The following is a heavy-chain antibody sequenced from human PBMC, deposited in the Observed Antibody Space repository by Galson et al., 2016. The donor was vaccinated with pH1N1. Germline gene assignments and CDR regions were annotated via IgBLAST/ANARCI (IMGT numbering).Heavy chain of an antibody. Sequence: SVKVSCKASGYTFTRYYFHWVRQAPGQGLEWMGVIDPSPGTTTYAQKFQGLVTMTSDTSTSTVYMELSSLKPEDTAVYHCISDLVRLRDFWGQGTLVTVSS. J-gene: IGHJ4*02. D-gene: IGHD6-13*01. CDR2: IDPSPGTT. CDR1: GYTFTRYY. CDR3: ISDLVRLRDF. V-gene: IGHV1-46*03.